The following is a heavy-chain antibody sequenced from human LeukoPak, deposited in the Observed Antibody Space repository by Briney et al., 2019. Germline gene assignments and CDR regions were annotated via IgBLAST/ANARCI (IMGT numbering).Heavy chain of an antibody. Sequence: PGGSLRLSCAASGFTFSSYWMHWVRQAPGKGLVWVSRINRDGSSTSYADSVKGRFTISRDNAKNSLFLQMNSLRAEDTAVYYCVRAEGSSGSSEYFQHWGQGTLVTVSS. CDR1: GFTFSSYW. CDR3: VRAEGSSGSSEYFQH. J-gene: IGHJ1*01. D-gene: IGHD5-12*01. CDR2: INRDGSST. V-gene: IGHV3-74*01.